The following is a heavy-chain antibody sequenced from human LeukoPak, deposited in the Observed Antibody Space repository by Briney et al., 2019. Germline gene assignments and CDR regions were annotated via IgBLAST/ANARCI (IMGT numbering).Heavy chain of an antibody. Sequence: SETLSLTCAVYGGSFSGYYWSWIRQPPGKGLEWIGEINHSGSTNYNPSLKSRVTISVDTSKNQFPLKLSSVTAADTAVYYCARDGDYVDYWGQGTLVTVSS. CDR3: ARDGDYVDY. J-gene: IGHJ4*02. D-gene: IGHD4-17*01. V-gene: IGHV4-34*01. CDR1: GGSFSGYY. CDR2: INHSGST.